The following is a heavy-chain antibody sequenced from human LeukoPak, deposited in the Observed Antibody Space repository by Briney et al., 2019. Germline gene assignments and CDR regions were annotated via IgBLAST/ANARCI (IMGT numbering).Heavy chain of an antibody. CDR2: IVASSGST. J-gene: IGHJ4*02. V-gene: IGHV3-23*01. CDR1: GFNISNSA. CDR3: AKGAYDYIEMGYFDY. Sequence: GGSLRLSCAASGFNISNSAMSWVRQAPGKGLEWVSLIVASSGSTFYADSVKGRFTISRDSSKNTLYLQMNSLRAEDMAVYYCAKGAYDYIEMGYFDYWGQGTLVTVSS. D-gene: IGHD5-12*01.